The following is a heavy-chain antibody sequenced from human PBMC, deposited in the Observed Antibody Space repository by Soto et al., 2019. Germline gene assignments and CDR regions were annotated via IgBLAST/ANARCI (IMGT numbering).Heavy chain of an antibody. V-gene: IGHV4-34*01. J-gene: IGHJ4*02. Sequence: WTWIRQSPGKGLEWIGEINHGGSTNYNPSLQSRLTISVETSKKQFSMKLTSVTAADTAVYFCSRGQSSVRGYSCGWYAYWGLGTLVTVSS. CDR2: INHGGST. D-gene: IGHD6-19*01. CDR3: SRGQSSVRGYSCGWYAY.